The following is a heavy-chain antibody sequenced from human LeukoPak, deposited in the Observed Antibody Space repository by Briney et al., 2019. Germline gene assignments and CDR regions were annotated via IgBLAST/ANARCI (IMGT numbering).Heavy chain of an antibody. Sequence: GGSLRLSCAASGFTFSSYSMNWVRQAPGKGLEWVSSISSSSSYIYYADSVKGRFTISRDNAKNSLYLQMNSLRAEDTAVYYCARGNYDILTYDYYYYMDVWGKGTTVTISS. CDR3: ARGNYDILTYDYYYYMDV. CDR2: ISSSSSYI. J-gene: IGHJ6*03. CDR1: GFTFSSYS. D-gene: IGHD3-9*01. V-gene: IGHV3-21*01.